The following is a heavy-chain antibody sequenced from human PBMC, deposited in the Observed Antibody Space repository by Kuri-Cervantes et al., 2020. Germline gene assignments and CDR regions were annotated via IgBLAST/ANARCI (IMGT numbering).Heavy chain of an antibody. CDR3: ASSFRGIDAFDI. V-gene: IGHV3-48*01. D-gene: IGHD3-16*01. Sequence: GESLKISCAASGFTFSSYSMNWVRQAPGKGLEWISFISSSSSTIYYADSVKGRFTISRDNAKNSLFLQMNSLRAEDTAVYYCASSFRGIDAFDIWGQGTMVTVSS. CDR1: GFTFSSYS. CDR2: ISSSSSTI. J-gene: IGHJ3*02.